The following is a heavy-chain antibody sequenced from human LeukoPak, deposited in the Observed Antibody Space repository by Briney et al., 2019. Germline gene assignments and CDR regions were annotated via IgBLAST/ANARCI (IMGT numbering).Heavy chain of an antibody. CDR3: ARHTRITMVRGASYYFDY. CDR2: INHSGST. J-gene: IGHJ4*02. V-gene: IGHV4-4*02. CDR1: GGSISSTNY. Sequence: PSGTLSLTCTVSGGSISSTNYWGWIRQPPGKGLEWIGEINHSGSTNYNPSLKSRVTISVDTSKNQFSLKLSSVTAADTAVYYCARHTRITMVRGASYYFDYWGQGTLVTVSS. D-gene: IGHD3-10*01.